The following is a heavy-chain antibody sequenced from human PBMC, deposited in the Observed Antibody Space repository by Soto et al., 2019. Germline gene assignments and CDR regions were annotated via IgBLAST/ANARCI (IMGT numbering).Heavy chain of an antibody. D-gene: IGHD6-25*01. CDR2: IKQDGSEK. Sequence: PGGSLRLSCAASGFTFSSYWMSWVRQAPGKGLEWVANIKQDGSEKYYVDSVKGRFTISRDNAKNSLYLQMNSLRAEDTAVYYCARVAIPGLVAADYYYYMEVWGKGTTVTVSS. CDR1: GFTFSSYW. CDR3: ARVAIPGLVAADYYYYMEV. V-gene: IGHV3-7*01. J-gene: IGHJ6*03.